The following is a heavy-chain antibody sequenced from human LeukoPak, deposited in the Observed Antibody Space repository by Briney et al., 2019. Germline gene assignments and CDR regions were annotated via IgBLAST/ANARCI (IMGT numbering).Heavy chain of an antibody. J-gene: IGHJ4*02. CDR1: VGSLSRGNYY. Sequence: PSETLSLTCTVSVGSLSRGNYYGSWIRQPPGKGLEWIGNIRYSGNTKYNPSLKSRDTIAVDTSKKQFSLMVSSVTAADKAVYYCARDEYVRDNSWRFDYWGQGTLVTVSS. CDR2: IRYSGNT. D-gene: IGHD6-13*01. V-gene: IGHV4-61*01. CDR3: ARDEYVRDNSWRFDY.